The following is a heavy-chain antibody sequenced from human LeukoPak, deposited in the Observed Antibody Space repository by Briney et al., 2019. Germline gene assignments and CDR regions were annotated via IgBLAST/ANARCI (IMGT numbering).Heavy chain of an antibody. CDR3: ARFPYDFWSGYSRGRHENVDY. CDR2: IKQDGSEK. D-gene: IGHD3-3*01. CDR1: GFTFSSYW. Sequence: GGSLRLSCAASGFTFSSYWMSWVRQAPGKGLEWVANIKQDGSEKYYVDSVKGRFTISRDNAKNSLYLQMNSPRAEDTAVYYCARFPYDFWSGYSRGRHENVDYWGQGTLVTVSS. J-gene: IGHJ4*02. V-gene: IGHV3-7*01.